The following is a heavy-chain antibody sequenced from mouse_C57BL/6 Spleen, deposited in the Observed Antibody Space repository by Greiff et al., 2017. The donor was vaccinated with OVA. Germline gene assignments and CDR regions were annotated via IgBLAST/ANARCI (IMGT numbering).Heavy chain of an antibody. CDR2: IDPEDGDT. CDR3: TTGGYYVGNYFDY. J-gene: IGHJ2*01. Sequence: EVQLQQSGAELVRPGASVKLSCTASGFNIKDYYMHWVKQRPEQGLEWIGRIDPEDGDTEYAPKFQGKATMTADTPSNTAYLQLSSLTSEDTAVYYCTTGGYYVGNYFDYWGKGTTLTVAS. D-gene: IGHD2-3*01. V-gene: IGHV14-1*01. CDR1: GFNIKDYY.